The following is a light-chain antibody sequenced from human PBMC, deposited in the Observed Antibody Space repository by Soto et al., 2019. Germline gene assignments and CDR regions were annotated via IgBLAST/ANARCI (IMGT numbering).Light chain of an antibody. CDR2: EAT. CDR1: SSDVGSFNL. J-gene: IGLJ1*01. V-gene: IGLV2-23*01. Sequence: QSALAQPASVSGSPGQSITISCTGASSDVGSFNLVSWYQHHPGKAPKLMIYEATKRPSGVADRFSGSKSGNTASLTISGLQAEDEADYYCCSYAGYSTNVFGTGTKLTVL. CDR3: CSYAGYSTNV.